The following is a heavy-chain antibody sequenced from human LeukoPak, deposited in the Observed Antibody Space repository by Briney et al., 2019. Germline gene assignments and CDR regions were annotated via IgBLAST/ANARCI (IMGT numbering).Heavy chain of an antibody. D-gene: IGHD5-18*01. J-gene: IGHJ3*02. Sequence: PGGSLRLSCVASGFTFSSYDMHWVRQGTGKGLEWVSAIGTAYDTYYAGSVKGRFTISRENAENSLYLQMNSLRARDTAVYYCARLLGYSYGNNAFDIWGQGTMVTVSS. V-gene: IGHV3-13*01. CDR3: ARLLGYSYGNNAFDI. CDR1: GFTFSSYD. CDR2: IGTAYDT.